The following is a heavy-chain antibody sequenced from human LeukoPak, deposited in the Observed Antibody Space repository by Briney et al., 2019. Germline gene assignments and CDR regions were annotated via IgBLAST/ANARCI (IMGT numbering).Heavy chain of an antibody. J-gene: IGHJ5*02. CDR1: GYTFTSYA. Sequence: ASVKVSCKASGYTFTSYAMNWVRQAPGQGLEWMGWINTNTGNPTYAQGFTGRFVFSLDTSVSTAYLQISSLKAEDTAVYYCASLARGATTADWSDPWGQGTLVTVSS. V-gene: IGHV7-4-1*02. CDR2: INTNTGNP. D-gene: IGHD1-26*01. CDR3: ASLARGATTADWSDP.